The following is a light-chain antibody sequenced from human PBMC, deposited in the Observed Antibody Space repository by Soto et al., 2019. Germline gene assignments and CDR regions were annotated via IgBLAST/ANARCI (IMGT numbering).Light chain of an antibody. CDR3: CSYAGSYTFV. J-gene: IGLJ2*01. CDR2: DVS. Sequence: QSALTQPRSVSGSPGQSVTISCTGTSSDVGGYNYVSWYQQHPGKAPKVMIYDVSKRPSGVPDRFSGSKSGNTASLTISGLQAEDEADYCCCSYAGSYTFVFGGGTKLTVL. CDR1: SSDVGGYNY. V-gene: IGLV2-11*01.